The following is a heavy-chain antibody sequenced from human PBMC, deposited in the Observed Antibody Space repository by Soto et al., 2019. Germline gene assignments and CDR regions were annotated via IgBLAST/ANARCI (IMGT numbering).Heavy chain of an antibody. Sequence: SVKVSCKASGGTFSSYAISWVRQAPGQGLEWMGGITPIFGTANYAQKFQGRVTITADESTSTAYMELSSLRSEDTAVYYCARAGSPLRLPQRASFDYWGQGNLVTVSS. CDR1: GGTFSSYA. V-gene: IGHV1-69*13. D-gene: IGHD2-15*01. CDR3: ARAGSPLRLPQRASFDY. J-gene: IGHJ4*02. CDR2: ITPIFGTA.